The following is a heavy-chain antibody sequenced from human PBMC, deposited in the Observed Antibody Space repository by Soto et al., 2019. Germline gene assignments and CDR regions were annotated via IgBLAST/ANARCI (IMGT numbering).Heavy chain of an antibody. CDR2: IYYNGIT. J-gene: IGHJ4*02. V-gene: IGHV4-59*01. Sequence: SETLSLTGTVSGGSISNYYWSWIRQPPGNELEWIAYIYYNGITNYNPSLKSRVTISVDTSKNQFSLTLTSVTAADTAVYYCARGRRYYYDNTGPFYFEHWGQGTLVTVS. CDR3: ARGRRYYYDNTGPFYFEH. D-gene: IGHD3-22*01. CDR1: GGSISNYY.